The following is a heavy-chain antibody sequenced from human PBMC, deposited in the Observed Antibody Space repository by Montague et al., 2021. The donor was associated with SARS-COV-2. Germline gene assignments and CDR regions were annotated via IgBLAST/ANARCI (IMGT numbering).Heavy chain of an antibody. CDR3: ARLLRSCTNGVCRTYYYALDV. Sequence: SETLSLTCTVSGGSISGFYWSWIRQPPGKGLEWIGYIYYSGGTKYNPSLESRVAVSVDRSKNQVSLKLTSVTAADTAVYYCARLLRSCTNGVCRTYYYALDVWGQGTTVTVSS. J-gene: IGHJ6*02. CDR1: GGSISGFY. D-gene: IGHD2-8*01. CDR2: IYYSGGT. V-gene: IGHV4-59*01.